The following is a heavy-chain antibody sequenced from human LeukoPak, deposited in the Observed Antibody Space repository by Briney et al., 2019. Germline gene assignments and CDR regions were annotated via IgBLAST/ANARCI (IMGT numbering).Heavy chain of an antibody. J-gene: IGHJ3*02. CDR2: IYYSGST. D-gene: IGHD3-10*01. V-gene: IGHV4-39*07. Sequence: PSETLSLTCTVSGGSISSSSYYWGWIRQPPGKGLEWIGSIYYSGSTYYNPSLKSRVTISVDTSKNQFSLKLSSVTAADTAVYYCAVRGSGGAFDIWGQGTMVTVSS. CDR1: GGSISSSSYY. CDR3: AVRGSGGAFDI.